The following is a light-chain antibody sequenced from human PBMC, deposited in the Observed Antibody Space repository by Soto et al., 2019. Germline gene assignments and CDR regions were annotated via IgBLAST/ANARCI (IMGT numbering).Light chain of an antibody. CDR3: NSYTSSGTYVV. CDR1: SSDVGHDHY. J-gene: IGLJ2*01. Sequence: QSALTQPASVSGSPGQSITISCTGTSSDVGHDHYVSWYQHHPGKAPKLMIYDVDNRPSGVSNRFSGSKSGNTASLTISGLQAEDEAVYYCNSYTSSGTYVVFGGGTKLTVL. V-gene: IGLV2-14*03. CDR2: DVD.